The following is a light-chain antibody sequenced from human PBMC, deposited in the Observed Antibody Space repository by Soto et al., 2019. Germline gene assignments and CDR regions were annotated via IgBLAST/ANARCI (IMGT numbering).Light chain of an antibody. J-gene: IGKJ4*01. CDR3: RQYGTSLGFP. CDR2: DVS. V-gene: IGKV3-11*01. CDR1: QSVTKY. Sequence: EVVLTQSPATLSLSPGERATLSCRASQSVTKYLAWYQQKPGQALRLLIYDVSKRATGIPARFSGSGSETDFTLTISSLEPGDFAVYYCRQYGTSLGFPVGGGTKVDIK.